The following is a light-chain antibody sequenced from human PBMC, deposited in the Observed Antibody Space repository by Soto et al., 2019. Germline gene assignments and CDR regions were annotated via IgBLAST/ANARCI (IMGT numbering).Light chain of an antibody. J-gene: IGLJ2*01. CDR1: SSDIGAYNF. CDR3: TSWTTSTTMI. CDR2: DVN. Sequence: QSALTQPASVSGSPGQSITISCTGTSSDIGAYNFVSWYQQHPCKAPKLMLYDVNIRHSGVSNRFSGSKSGNTASLTISGLQAEDEADYYCTSWTTSTTMIFGGGTKLTVL. V-gene: IGLV2-14*03.